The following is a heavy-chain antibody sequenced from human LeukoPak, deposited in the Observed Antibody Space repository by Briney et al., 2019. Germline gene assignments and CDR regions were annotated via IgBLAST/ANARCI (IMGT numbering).Heavy chain of an antibody. CDR1: GFTFINYS. Sequence: GGSLRLSCAASGFTFINYSMNWVRQAPGKGLEWVSSISSSSSYIYYADSVKGRFTISRDNAKNSLYLQMNSLRAEDTAVYYCASGVPMVGATGLFDYWGQGTLVTVSS. J-gene: IGHJ4*02. CDR2: ISSSSSYI. D-gene: IGHD1-26*01. V-gene: IGHV3-21*01. CDR3: ASGVPMVGATGLFDY.